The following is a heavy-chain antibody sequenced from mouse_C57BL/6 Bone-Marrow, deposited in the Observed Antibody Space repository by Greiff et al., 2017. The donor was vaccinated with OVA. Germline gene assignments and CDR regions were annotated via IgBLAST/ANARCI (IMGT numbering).Heavy chain of an antibody. D-gene: IGHD2-4*01. CDR1: GYTFTSYW. J-gene: IGHJ1*03. CDR3: ARWEYDYDEDWYFDV. CDR2: IYPGSGST. Sequence: QVQLQQPGAELVKPGASVKMSCKASGYTFTSYWITWVKQRPGQGLEWIGDIYPGSGSTNYNEKFKSKATLTVDTSSSTAYMQLSSLTSEDSAVYYCARWEYDYDEDWYFDVWGTGTTVTVSS. V-gene: IGHV1-55*01.